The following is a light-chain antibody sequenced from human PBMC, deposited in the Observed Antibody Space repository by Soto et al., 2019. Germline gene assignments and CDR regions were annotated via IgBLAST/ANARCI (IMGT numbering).Light chain of an antibody. CDR2: EVS. CDR3: SSYTSSTSLDV. V-gene: IGLV2-14*01. CDR1: SSDVGGYNY. J-gene: IGLJ1*01. Sequence: QTALTQPASVSGSPGQSITISCTGTSSDVGGYNYVSWYQQHPSKALKLMFYEVSNRPSGVSIRFSGSKSGNTASLTISGLQAEDEADYYCSSYTSSTSLDVFGTGTKVTVL.